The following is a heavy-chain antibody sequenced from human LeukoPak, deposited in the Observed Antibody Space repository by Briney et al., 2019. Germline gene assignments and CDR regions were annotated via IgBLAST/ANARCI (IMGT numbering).Heavy chain of an antibody. CDR3: ARTYYYDSSGAYYYYYMDV. J-gene: IGHJ6*03. CDR2: IYYSGST. Sequence: SETLSLTCTVSGGSISSSSYYWGWIRQPPGKGLEWIGSIYYSGSTYYNPSLKSRVTISVDTSKNQFSLKLSSVTAADTAVYYCARTYYYDSSGAYYYYYMDVWGKGTTVTVSS. V-gene: IGHV4-39*01. D-gene: IGHD3-22*01. CDR1: GGSISSSSYY.